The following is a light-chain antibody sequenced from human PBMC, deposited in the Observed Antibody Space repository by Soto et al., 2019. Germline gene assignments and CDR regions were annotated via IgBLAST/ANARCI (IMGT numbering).Light chain of an antibody. CDR2: DNN. V-gene: IGLV1-51*01. J-gene: IGLJ1*01. CDR1: SFNIGNNY. Sequence: VLTQPPSVSAAPGQKVIISCSGSSFNIGNNYVSWYQQLPGTAPKLLIYDNNKRPSGIPDRFSGSKSGTSATLAITGLQTADETDYYCGAWESSLNPYVFGTGTKVTVL. CDR3: GAWESSLNPYV.